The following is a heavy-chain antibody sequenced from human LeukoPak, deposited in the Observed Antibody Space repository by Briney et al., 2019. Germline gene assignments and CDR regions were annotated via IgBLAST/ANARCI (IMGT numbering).Heavy chain of an antibody. CDR3: AGGRTWITDS. CDR1: GFTFDDYA. Sequence: PGGSLRLSCAASGFTFDDYAMHWVRQAPGKGLEWVSGISWNSGSIGYADSVKGRFTISRDNAKNSLDLQMNSLRAEDTAVYYCAGGRTWITDSWGQGTLVTVSS. D-gene: IGHD2-2*03. V-gene: IGHV3-9*01. J-gene: IGHJ4*02. CDR2: ISWNSGSI.